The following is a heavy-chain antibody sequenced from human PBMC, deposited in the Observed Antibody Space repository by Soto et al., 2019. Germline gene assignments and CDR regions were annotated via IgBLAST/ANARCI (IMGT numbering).Heavy chain of an antibody. D-gene: IGHD3-22*01. V-gene: IGHV4-31*03. CDR3: AREGGSYDSGGYLIRGAFDI. CDR2: IYFRGNT. Sequence: PSETLSLTCSVSGDSISRIDYYWTWIRQHPEKGLEWIGNIYFRGNTYYSPSLESRLTISVDTSKNQFSLKLTSVTAADTDADYCAREGGSYDSGGYLIRGAFDIWGQGTMVTVSS. CDR1: GDSISRIDYY. J-gene: IGHJ3*02.